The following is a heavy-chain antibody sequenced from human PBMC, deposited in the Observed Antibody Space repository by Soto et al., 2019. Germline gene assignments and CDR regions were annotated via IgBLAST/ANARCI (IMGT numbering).Heavy chain of an antibody. D-gene: IGHD2-15*01. V-gene: IGHV4-34*01. J-gene: IGHJ4*02. CDR2: INHSGST. CDR1: GGSFSGYY. CDR3: ARRYGSGGNCSPFSY. Sequence: QVQLQPWGAGLLKPSETLSLTCAVYGGSFSGYYCSWIRQTPGKGLEWIGAINHSGSTNYNPSIKRRVTKSVNTSKIPVSLKLCAVTAAATAVYYCARRYGSGGNCSPFSYWGQGILVTVAS.